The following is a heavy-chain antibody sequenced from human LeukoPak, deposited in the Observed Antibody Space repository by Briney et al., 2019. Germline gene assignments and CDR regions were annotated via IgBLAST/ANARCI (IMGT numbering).Heavy chain of an antibody. CDR2: IYYGGST. CDR3: ARFMTTVTTNYFDY. Sequence: SETLSLTCTVSGGSISSYYWSWIRQPPGKGLEWIGYIYYGGSTNYNPSLKSRVTISVDTSKNQFSLKLSSVTAADTAVYYCARFMTTVTTNYFDYWGQGTLVTVSS. D-gene: IGHD4-17*01. J-gene: IGHJ4*02. CDR1: GGSISSYY. V-gene: IGHV4-59*01.